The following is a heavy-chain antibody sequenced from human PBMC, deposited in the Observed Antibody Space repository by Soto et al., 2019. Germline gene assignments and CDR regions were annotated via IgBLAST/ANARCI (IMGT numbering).Heavy chain of an antibody. CDR1: GFIFSSYA. Sequence: QIELVESGGTVVQPGRSLRLSCVASGFIFSSYAFHWVRQAPGKGLEWVALISFDEATKYYADAVKGRFVISRDNAKNTLYLRMDSLRDADTAVYFCVRDTTNIFIGYFLPEGQPFDHWGRGTLVTVSS. CDR3: VRDTTNIFIGYFLPEGQPFDH. D-gene: IGHD3-3*02. J-gene: IGHJ4*02. CDR2: ISFDEATK. V-gene: IGHV3-30*09.